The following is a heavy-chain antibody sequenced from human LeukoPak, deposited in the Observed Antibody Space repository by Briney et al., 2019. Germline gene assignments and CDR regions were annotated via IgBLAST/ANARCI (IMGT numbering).Heavy chain of an antibody. Sequence: GGSLRLSCAASGFTFSSSWMSWVRQAPGKGLEWVANIKQDGSEKYYVDSVKGRFTISRDNAKNSVYLQMNSLRAEDTALYFCARDSAFFAFDIWGQGTTVTVSS. CDR1: GFTFSSSW. CDR2: IKQDGSEK. D-gene: IGHD1-26*01. V-gene: IGHV3-7*01. CDR3: ARDSAFFAFDI. J-gene: IGHJ3*02.